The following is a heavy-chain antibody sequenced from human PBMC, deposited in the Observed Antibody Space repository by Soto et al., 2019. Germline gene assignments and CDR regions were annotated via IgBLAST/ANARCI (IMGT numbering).Heavy chain of an antibody. CDR1: GFTFSSYG. J-gene: IGHJ5*02. Sequence: GGSLRLSCAASGFTFSSYGMHWVRQAPGKWLEWVAVISYDGSNKYYADSVKGRFTISRDNSKNTLYLQMNSLRAEDTAVYYCAKGGYSYGNWFDPWGQGXLVTVYS. CDR2: ISYDGSNK. D-gene: IGHD5-18*01. CDR3: AKGGYSYGNWFDP. V-gene: IGHV3-30*18.